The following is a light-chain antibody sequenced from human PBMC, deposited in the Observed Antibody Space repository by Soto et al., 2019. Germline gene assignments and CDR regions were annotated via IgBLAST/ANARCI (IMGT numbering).Light chain of an antibody. CDR2: GAS. V-gene: IGKV3-20*01. CDR1: QSVNSNY. J-gene: IGKJ2*01. CDR3: QRFGGSSYT. Sequence: DIVLTQSPGTLSLSPGETATLSCRASQSVNSNYLAWYQQKPGQAPRLLIYGASARATGIPDRFSGSGSGTDFTLAISRLEPEDFAVYYCQRFGGSSYTFGQGTKLEIK.